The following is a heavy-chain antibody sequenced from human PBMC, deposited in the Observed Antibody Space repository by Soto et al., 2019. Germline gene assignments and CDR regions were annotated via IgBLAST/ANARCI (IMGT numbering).Heavy chain of an antibody. D-gene: IGHD1-7*01. CDR2: IYHSGST. Sequence: TSETLSHTCAVSGGNIRSSNWWSGVRQTPGKGLEWIGEIYHSGSTNYNPSLKSRVTISVDKSKNQFSLKLSSVTAADTAVYYCARENWNLTYNWFDPWGQGTLVTVSS. J-gene: IGHJ5*02. CDR3: ARENWNLTYNWFDP. V-gene: IGHV4-4*02. CDR1: GGNIRSSNW.